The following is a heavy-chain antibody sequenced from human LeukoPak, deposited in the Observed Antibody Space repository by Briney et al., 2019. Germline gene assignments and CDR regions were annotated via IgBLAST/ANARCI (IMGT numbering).Heavy chain of an antibody. CDR1: GGTFSSYA. D-gene: IGHD6-19*01. V-gene: IGHV1-69*04. Sequence: GASVKVSCKASGGTFSSYAISWVRQAPGQGLEWMGRIIPILGIANYAQKFQGRVTMTRNTSTGTAYMELSSLRSEDTAVYYCARSLAVDGTRAYWGQGTLVTVSS. CDR2: IIPILGIA. J-gene: IGHJ4*02. CDR3: ARSLAVDGTRAY.